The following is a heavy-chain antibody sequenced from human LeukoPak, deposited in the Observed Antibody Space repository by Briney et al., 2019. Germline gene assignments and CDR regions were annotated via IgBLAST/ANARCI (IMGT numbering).Heavy chain of an antibody. D-gene: IGHD1-26*01. Sequence: PSETLSLTCNVSGESISSHYWSWTRQSPGKGLEWIGYVTNSGTTKFNPSLKSRVTISRDTSKNQISLRLSSVTAADTAVFFCAREEMPGKFDYWGQGTLVTVSS. CDR1: GESISSHY. CDR2: VTNSGTT. J-gene: IGHJ4*02. CDR3: AREEMPGKFDY. V-gene: IGHV4-59*11.